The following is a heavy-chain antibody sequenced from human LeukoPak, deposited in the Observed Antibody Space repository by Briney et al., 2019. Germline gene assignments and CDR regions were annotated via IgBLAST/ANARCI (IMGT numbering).Heavy chain of an antibody. CDR1: GFTFNSYA. Sequence: GSLRLSCAASGFTFNSYAMSWVRQAPEKGLEWVATISGSGGGTYYADSVKGRFTISRDDSKNTLYLQMNSLRAEDTAVYYCAKDLGRYRNNYFDYWGQGTLVTVSS. V-gene: IGHV3-23*01. J-gene: IGHJ4*02. CDR2: ISGSGGGT. CDR3: AKDLGRYRNNYFDY. D-gene: IGHD1-26*01.